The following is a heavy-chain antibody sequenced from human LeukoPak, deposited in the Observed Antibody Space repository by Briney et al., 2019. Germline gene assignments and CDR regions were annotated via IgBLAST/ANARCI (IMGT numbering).Heavy chain of an antibody. CDR1: GFTFSSYA. Sequence: GGSLRLSCAASGFTFSSYAMSWVRQAPGKGLEWVSAIRTGGATYYADSVKGRFTISRDNSKNTLYLQMSSLRAEDTAVYYCAREAEYSSSWYELGYYYYMDVWGKGTTVTVSS. J-gene: IGHJ6*03. V-gene: IGHV3-23*01. CDR2: IRTGGAT. CDR3: AREAEYSSSWYELGYYYYMDV. D-gene: IGHD6-13*01.